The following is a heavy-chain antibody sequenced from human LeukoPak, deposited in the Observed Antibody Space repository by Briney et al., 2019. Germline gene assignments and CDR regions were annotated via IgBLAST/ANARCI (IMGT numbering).Heavy chain of an antibody. Sequence: SETLSLTCTVSGGSISSSSYYWGWIRQPPGKGLEWIGSIYYSGSTYYNPSLKSRVTISVDTSKNQFSLKLNSGTAADAALYYCARDGYGGIDYWGQGILVTVSS. CDR3: ARDGYGGIDY. V-gene: IGHV4-39*07. CDR2: IYYSGST. J-gene: IGHJ4*02. CDR1: GGSISSSSYY. D-gene: IGHD4-23*01.